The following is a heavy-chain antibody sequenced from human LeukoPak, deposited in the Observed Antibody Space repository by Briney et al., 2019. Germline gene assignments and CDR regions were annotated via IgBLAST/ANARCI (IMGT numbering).Heavy chain of an antibody. CDR2: IKQDGSEK. D-gene: IGHD5-18*01. CDR1: GFTFSSYW. J-gene: IGHJ4*02. Sequence: GGSLRLSCAASGFTFSSYWMSWVRQAPGRGLEWVANIKQDGSEKYYVDSVKGRFTISRDSAKTSLYLQMISLRAEDTAVYYCARHLSGVTGYTYGRGIDYWGQGTLVTVSS. CDR3: ARHLSGVTGYTYGRGIDY. V-gene: IGHV3-7*01.